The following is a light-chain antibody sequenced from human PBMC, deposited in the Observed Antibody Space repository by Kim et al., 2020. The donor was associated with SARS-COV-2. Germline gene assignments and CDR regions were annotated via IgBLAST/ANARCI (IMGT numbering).Light chain of an antibody. CDR1: QSVSSN. J-gene: IGKJ2*01. V-gene: IGKV3-15*01. CDR3: QQYNNWPYT. CDR2: GAS. Sequence: SGPPGERATPSCRASQSVSSNLAWYQQKPGQAPRLLIYGASTRATGIPARFSGSGSGTEFTLTISSLQSEDFAVYYCQQYNNWPYTFGQGTKLEI.